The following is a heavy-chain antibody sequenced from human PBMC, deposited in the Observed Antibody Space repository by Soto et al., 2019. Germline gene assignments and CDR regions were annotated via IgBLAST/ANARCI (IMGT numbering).Heavy chain of an antibody. J-gene: IGHJ3*02. CDR3: AVVNGDYGDYPLAFDI. CDR1: GYTFTSYG. Sequence: ASVKVSCKASGYTFTSYGISWVRQAPGQGLEWMGWISAYNGNTNYAQKLQGRVTMTTDTSTSTAYMELRSLRSDDTAVYYCAVVNGDYGDYPLAFDIWGQATMVTVSS. D-gene: IGHD4-17*01. CDR2: ISAYNGNT. V-gene: IGHV1-18*01.